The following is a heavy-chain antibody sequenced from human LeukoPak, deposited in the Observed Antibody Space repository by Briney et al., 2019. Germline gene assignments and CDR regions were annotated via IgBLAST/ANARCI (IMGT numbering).Heavy chain of an antibody. CDR3: GGCYYYYYGMDV. D-gene: IGHD2-15*01. CDR2: IYSGGSA. CDR1: GFTVSSNY. V-gene: IGHV3-66*01. J-gene: IGHJ6*02. Sequence: HPGGSLRLSCAASGFTVSSNYMSWVRQAPGKGLEWVSVIYSGGSAYYADSVKGRFTISRDNSKNTLYPQMNSLRAEDTAVYYCGGCYYYYYGMDVWGQGTTVTVSS.